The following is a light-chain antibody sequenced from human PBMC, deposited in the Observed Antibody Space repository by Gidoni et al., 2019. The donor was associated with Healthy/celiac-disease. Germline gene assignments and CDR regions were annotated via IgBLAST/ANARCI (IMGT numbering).Light chain of an antibody. V-gene: IGKV1-39*01. CDR1: QSISSY. CDR2: AAS. J-gene: IGKJ3*01. CDR3: QQSYSTPFT. Sequence: DIQMTQSPSSLSASVGDRVTITCRASQSISSYLNWYQQKPGKAPKLLIYAASSLQSGVPSRFSGSGSGTDVTLTISSLQPEDFATYYCQQSYSTPFTFXPXTKVEIK.